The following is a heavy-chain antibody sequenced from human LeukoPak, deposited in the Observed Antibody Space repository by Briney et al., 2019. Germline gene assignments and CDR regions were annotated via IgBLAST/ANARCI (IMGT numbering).Heavy chain of an antibody. Sequence: PSETLSLTCAVYGGSFSGYYWSWIRQPPGKGLEWIGEINHSGSTNYNPSLKSRVTISVDTSKNQFSLKLSSVTAADTAVYYCARLGAESPESDYWGQGTLVTVSS. CDR2: INHSGST. V-gene: IGHV4-34*01. CDR3: ARLGAESPESDY. CDR1: GGSFSGYY. D-gene: IGHD5-24*01. J-gene: IGHJ4*02.